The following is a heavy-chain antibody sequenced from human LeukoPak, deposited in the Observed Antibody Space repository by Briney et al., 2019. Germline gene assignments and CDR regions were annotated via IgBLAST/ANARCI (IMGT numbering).Heavy chain of an antibody. J-gene: IGHJ4*02. D-gene: IGHD2-15*01. V-gene: IGHV4-30-4*07. CDR3: AREMYCSGGSCYPIDY. CDR1: GGSISSVDYS. CDR2: LYYSGST. Sequence: SETLSLTCAVSGGSISSVDYSWSWIRQPPGKGLEWIGYLYYSGSTYYNPSLKSRVTISVDTFKNHFSLRLSSVTAADTAVYYCAREMYCSGGSCYPIDYWGQGTLVTVSS.